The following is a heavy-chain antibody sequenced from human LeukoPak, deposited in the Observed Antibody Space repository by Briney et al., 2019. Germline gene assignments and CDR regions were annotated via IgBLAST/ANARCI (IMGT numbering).Heavy chain of an antibody. CDR2: ISSSSSYI. Sequence: PGGSLRLSCAASGFTFSSYSMNWVRQAPGKGLEWVSSISSSSSYIYYADSVKGRFTISRDNAKNSLYLQMNSLRAEDTAVYYCARAGVATIYYYYYGMDVWGQGTTVTVSS. D-gene: IGHD5-12*01. J-gene: IGHJ6*02. CDR3: ARAGVATIYYYYYGMDV. CDR1: GFTFSSYS. V-gene: IGHV3-21*01.